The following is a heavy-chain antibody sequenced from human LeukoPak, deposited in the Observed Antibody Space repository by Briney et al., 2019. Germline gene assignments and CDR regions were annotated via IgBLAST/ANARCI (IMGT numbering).Heavy chain of an antibody. CDR3: ARDKLSFGSRYNWFDP. CDR1: GGSISSYY. J-gene: IGHJ5*02. CDR2: IYYSGST. Sequence: SETLSLTCTVSGGSISSYYWSWIRQPPGKGLEWIGYIYYSGSTNYNPSLKSRVTISVDTSKNQFSLKLSSVTAADTAVYYCARDKLSFGSRYNWFDPWGQGSLVTVSS. V-gene: IGHV4-59*01. D-gene: IGHD3-16*01.